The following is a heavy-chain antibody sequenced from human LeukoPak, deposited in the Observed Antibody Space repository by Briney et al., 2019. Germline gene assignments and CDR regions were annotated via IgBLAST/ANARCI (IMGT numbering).Heavy chain of an antibody. V-gene: IGHV3-23*01. D-gene: IGHD1-26*01. J-gene: IGHJ3*02. CDR2: ITRGGGST. CDR3: GTDGRDGAPRAFDI. Sequence: GSLRLSCAASGFTISTYAMTWVRQAPGKGLEWVSTITRGGGSTYYADSVKGRFTISKDNSKNTLYLQMNSLRAEDTALYFCGTDGRDGAPRAFDIWGQGTMVTVSS. CDR1: GFTISTYA.